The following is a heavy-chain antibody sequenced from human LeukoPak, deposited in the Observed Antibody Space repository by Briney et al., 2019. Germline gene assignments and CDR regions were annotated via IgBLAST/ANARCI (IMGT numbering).Heavy chain of an antibody. Sequence: GGSLRLSCAASGFTFSSYSMNWVRQAPGKGLEWVSSINSSSSYIYYADSVKGRFTISRDNAKNSLYLQMNSLRAEDTAVYYCARDHERDRGYDLIASYYYYGMDVWGQGTTVTVSS. V-gene: IGHV3-21*01. D-gene: IGHD5-12*01. CDR2: INSSSSYI. CDR3: ARDHERDRGYDLIASYYYYGMDV. J-gene: IGHJ6*02. CDR1: GFTFSSYS.